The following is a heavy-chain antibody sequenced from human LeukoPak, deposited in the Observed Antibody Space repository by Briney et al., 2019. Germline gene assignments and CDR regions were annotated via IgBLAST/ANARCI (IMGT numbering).Heavy chain of an antibody. CDR1: GFTFSSYA. J-gene: IGHJ4*02. V-gene: IGHV4-39*07. D-gene: IGHD1-26*01. CDR2: VYYSGST. CDR3: ARVAVGATSVDY. Sequence: GSLRLSCAASGFTFSSYAMSWVRQAPGKGLEWIGSVYYSGSTYYNPSLKRRVTVSVDTSKNQFSLKVTSVTAADTALYYCARVAVGATSVDYWGQGTLVTVSS.